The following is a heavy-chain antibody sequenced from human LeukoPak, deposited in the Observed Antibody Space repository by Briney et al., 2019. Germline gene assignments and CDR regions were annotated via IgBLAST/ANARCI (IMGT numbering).Heavy chain of an antibody. CDR1: GFTFSSYG. CDR2: IRYDGSNK. CDR3: AKDRVEAAAGSIDY. J-gene: IGHJ4*02. V-gene: IGHV3-30*02. D-gene: IGHD6-13*01. Sequence: GGSLRLSCAASGFTFSSYGMHWVRQAPGKGLEWVAFIRYDGSNKYYADSVKGRFTISRDNSKNTLYLQMNSLRAEDTAVYYCAKDRVEAAAGSIDYWGQGTLVTVSS.